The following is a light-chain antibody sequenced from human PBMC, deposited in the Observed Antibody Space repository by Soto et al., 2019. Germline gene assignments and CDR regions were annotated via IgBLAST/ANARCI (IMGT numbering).Light chain of an antibody. J-gene: IGKJ5*01. V-gene: IGKV1-39*01. CDR1: QSISTY. CDR2: AAS. CDR3: QQSYDHPGT. Sequence: DIQMTQSPSSLSASVGDRVSITCRASQSISTYLNWIQQKPGEAPNLLIYAASSLHSGVPSRFSGSGSGTDFFLTISSLQPEDFATYYCQQSYDHPGTFGQGTRLEIK.